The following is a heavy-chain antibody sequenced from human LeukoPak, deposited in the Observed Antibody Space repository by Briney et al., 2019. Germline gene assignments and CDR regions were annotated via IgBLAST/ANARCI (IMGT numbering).Heavy chain of an antibody. CDR3: ARDSYGSGGYWLFDY. CDR2: IYYSGST. CDR1: GGSISSGDYY. J-gene: IGHJ4*02. D-gene: IGHD3-10*01. V-gene: IGHV4-30-4*01. Sequence: SQTLSLTCTVSGGSISSGDYYWSWIRQPPGKGLEWIGYIYYSGSTYYNPSLKSRVTISVDTSKNQFSLKLSSVTAADTAVYYCARDSYGSGGYWLFDYWGQGTLVTVSS.